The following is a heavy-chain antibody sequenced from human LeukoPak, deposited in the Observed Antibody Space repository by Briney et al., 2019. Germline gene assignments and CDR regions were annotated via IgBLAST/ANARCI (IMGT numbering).Heavy chain of an antibody. Sequence: PSETLSLTCTASGCSISSYYWSWIRQPPGKGLEWIGYIYYSGSTNYNPSLKSRVTISVDTSKNQFSLKLSSVTAADTAVYYCARDRDYYGSGSYYVGWFDPWGQGTLVTVSS. CDR1: GCSISSYY. J-gene: IGHJ5*02. V-gene: IGHV4-59*01. D-gene: IGHD3-10*01. CDR3: ARDRDYYGSGSYYVGWFDP. CDR2: IYYSGST.